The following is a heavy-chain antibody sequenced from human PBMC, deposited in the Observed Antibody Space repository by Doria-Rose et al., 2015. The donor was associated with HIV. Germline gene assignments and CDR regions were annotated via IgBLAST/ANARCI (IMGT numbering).Heavy chain of an antibody. CDR2: IFSDDER. CDR3: ARIKSSRWYHKYYFDF. V-gene: IGHV2-26*01. Sequence: VTLKESGPVLVKPTETLTLTCTVSGVSLSSPGMGVSWIRQPPGKALEWLANIFSDDERSYTSSLKSRLTSSRGTSKGQVVLTMTDMDPVDTATYYCARIKSSRWYHKYYFDFWGQGTLVIVSA. D-gene: IGHD6-13*01. CDR1: GVSLSSPGMG. J-gene: IGHJ4*02.